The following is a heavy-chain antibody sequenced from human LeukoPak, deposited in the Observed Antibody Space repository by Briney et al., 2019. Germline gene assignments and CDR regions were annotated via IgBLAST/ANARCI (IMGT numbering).Heavy chain of an antibody. Sequence: PGGSLRLSCTASGFTFGDYAMSWFRQAPGKRLEWVGFIRSKAYGGTTEYAASVKGRFTISRDDSKSIAYLQMNSLKSEDTAVYYCTRGKGDQGWYWGQGTLVTVSS. V-gene: IGHV3-49*03. CDR1: GFTFGDYA. CDR2: IRSKAYGGTT. D-gene: IGHD2-15*01. J-gene: IGHJ4*02. CDR3: TRGKGDQGWY.